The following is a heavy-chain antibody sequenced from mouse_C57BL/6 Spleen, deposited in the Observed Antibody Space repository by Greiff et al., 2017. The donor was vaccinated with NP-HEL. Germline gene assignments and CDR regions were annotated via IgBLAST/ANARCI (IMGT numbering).Heavy chain of an antibody. CDR2: IWSGGST. D-gene: IGHD2-5*01. CDR1: GFSLTSYG. Sequence: QVHVKQSGPGLVQPSQSLSITCTVSGFSLTSYGVHWVRQSPGKGLEWLGVIWSGGSTDYNAAFISRLSISKDNSKSQVFFKMNSLQADDTAIYYCASYYSNYPYYAMDYWGQGTSVTVSS. CDR3: ASYYSNYPYYAMDY. V-gene: IGHV2-2*01. J-gene: IGHJ4*01.